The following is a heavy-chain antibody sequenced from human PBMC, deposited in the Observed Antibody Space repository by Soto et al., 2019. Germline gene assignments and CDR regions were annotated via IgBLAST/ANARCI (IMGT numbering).Heavy chain of an antibody. J-gene: IGHJ4*03. V-gene: IGHV1-18*01. Sequence: ASVKVSFKASCYSFTIYFISLFLHSPGQGLELMGLISAYNGNTNYAQNIQCRVTMNTDTSTSKAYMELRSLRSDDTAVYYCVRSEVYSDSDFDSWGEGTMVNVSS. CDR2: ISAYNGNT. CDR1: CYSFTIYF. D-gene: IGHD5-12*01. CDR3: VRSEVYSDSDFDS.